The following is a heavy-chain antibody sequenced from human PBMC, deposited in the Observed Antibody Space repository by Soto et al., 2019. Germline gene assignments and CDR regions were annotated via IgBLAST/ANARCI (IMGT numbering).Heavy chain of an antibody. CDR3: AEKPLGYCSGGSCYTADFYFQH. CDR1: GWSFCGYY. J-gene: IGHJ1*01. Sequence: PAETLSLTCTVYGWSFCGYYWSWIRQPPGKGLEWIGEINHSGSTNYNPSLKSRVTISVDTSKNQFSLKLSSVTAADTAVYYCAEKPLGYCSGGSCYTADFYFQHWGQGTLVTVSS. CDR2: INHSGST. V-gene: IGHV4-34*01. D-gene: IGHD2-15*01.